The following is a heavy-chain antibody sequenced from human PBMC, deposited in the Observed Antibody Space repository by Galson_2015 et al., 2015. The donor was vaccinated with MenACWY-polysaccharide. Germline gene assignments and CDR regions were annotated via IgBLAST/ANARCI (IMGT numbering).Heavy chain of an antibody. CDR1: GFTFNSHA. D-gene: IGHD2-2*01. CDR2: ISASGGST. J-gene: IGHJ4*02. CDR3: TINCRWGRRTSCSGDY. V-gene: IGHV3-23*01. Sequence: SLRLSCAASGFTFNSHAMSWVRQAPGKGLEWVSAISASGGSTYYADSVKGRFTISRDNFKNMLFLQMNSLRAEDTAVYYCTINCRWGRRTSCSGDYWGQGTLVTVSS.